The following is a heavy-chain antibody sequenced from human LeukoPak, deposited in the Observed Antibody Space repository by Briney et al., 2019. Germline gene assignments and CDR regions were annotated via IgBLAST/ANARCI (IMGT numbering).Heavy chain of an antibody. J-gene: IGHJ5*02. V-gene: IGHV1-2*02. CDR2: INPNSGGT. CDR1: GYTFTGYY. Sequence: GASVKVSCKASGYTFTGYYMHWVRQAPGQGLEWMGWINPNSGGTNYAQKFQGRVTMTRDTSISTAYMELSRLRSDDTAVYYCARDRGKKYQLLPYNWFDPWGQGTLVTVSS. D-gene: IGHD2-2*01. CDR3: ARDRGKKYQLLPYNWFDP.